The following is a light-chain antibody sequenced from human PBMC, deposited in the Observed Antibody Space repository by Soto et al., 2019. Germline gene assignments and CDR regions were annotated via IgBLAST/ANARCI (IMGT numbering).Light chain of an antibody. CDR3: VQFAHFPRT. V-gene: IGKV2-24*01. J-gene: IGKJ1*01. CDR1: QSLVYSDGNTY. Sequence: DTVLTQAPLTSPVTLGQPASISCRSSQSLVYSDGNTYLSWLQQRPGQPPRLLIYQVSNRFSGVPDRSSGSGAGTDFTLKISRVEADDVGVYFCVQFAHFPRTFGQGTKVEI. CDR2: QVS.